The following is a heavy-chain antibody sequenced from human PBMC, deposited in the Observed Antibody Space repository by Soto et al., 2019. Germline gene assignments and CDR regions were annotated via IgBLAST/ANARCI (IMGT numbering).Heavy chain of an antibody. CDR2: ISYDGSNK. CDR3: AKGGGYCSSTSCSNDY. Sequence: GGSLRLSCAASGFTFSSYGMHWVRQAPGKGLEWVAVISYDGSNKYYADSVKGRFTISRDNSKNTLYLQMNSLRAEDTAVYYCAKGGGYCSSTSCSNDYWGQGTLVTVSS. V-gene: IGHV3-30*18. D-gene: IGHD2-2*01. J-gene: IGHJ4*02. CDR1: GFTFSSYG.